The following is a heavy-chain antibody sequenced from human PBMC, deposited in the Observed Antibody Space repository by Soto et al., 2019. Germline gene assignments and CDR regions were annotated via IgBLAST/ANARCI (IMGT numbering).Heavy chain of an antibody. J-gene: IGHJ4*02. CDR1: GFTVSSNY. Sequence: EVQLVESGGGLVQPGGSLRLSCAASGFTVSSNYMSWVRQAPGKGLEWVSVIYSGGSTYYADSVKGRFTISRHNSKNTLYLQMNSLRAEDTAVYYCASRYCSSTSCYGGSYFDYWGQGTLVTVSS. D-gene: IGHD2-2*01. CDR3: ASRYCSSTSCYGGSYFDY. V-gene: IGHV3-53*04. CDR2: IYSGGST.